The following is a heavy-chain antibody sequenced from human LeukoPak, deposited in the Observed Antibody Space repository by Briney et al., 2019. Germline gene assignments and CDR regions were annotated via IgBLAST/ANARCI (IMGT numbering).Heavy chain of an antibody. D-gene: IGHD3-9*01. CDR3: AKEGPDILTGYFDY. CDR2: FYYSGST. CDR1: GGSISSCY. Sequence: SETLSLTCTVSGGSISSCYWSWIRQPPGKGLEWIGYFYYSGSTNYNPSLKSRVTISVDTSKNQFSLKLSSVTAADTAVYYCAKEGPDILTGYFDYWGQGTLVTVSS. J-gene: IGHJ4*02. V-gene: IGHV4-59*01.